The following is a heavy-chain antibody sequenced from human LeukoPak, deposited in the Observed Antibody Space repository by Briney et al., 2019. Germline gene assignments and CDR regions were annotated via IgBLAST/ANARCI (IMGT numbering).Heavy chain of an antibody. CDR3: ASESIYSPRFDY. V-gene: IGHV3-30*01. CDR2: ISYDGSNK. D-gene: IGHD6-6*01. CDR1: GFTFSSYA. J-gene: IGHJ4*02. Sequence: GGSLRLSCAASGFTFSSYAMHWVRQAPGKGLEWVAVISYDGSNKYYADSVKGRFTISRDNSKNTLYLQMNSLRAEDTAVYFCASESIYSPRFDYWGQGTLVTVSS.